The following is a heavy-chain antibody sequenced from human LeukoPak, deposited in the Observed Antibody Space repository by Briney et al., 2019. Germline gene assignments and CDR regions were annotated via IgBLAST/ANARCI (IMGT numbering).Heavy chain of an antibody. V-gene: IGHV1-2*02. CDR2: INPNTGGT. D-gene: IGHD3-22*01. J-gene: IGHJ4*02. Sequence: ASVKVSCKTSGYTFTGYYMHWVWQAPGQGLEWMGWINPNTGGTNYAQNFQGRVTMTSDTSISTAYMELSSLRSDDTAMYYCARAPMIVVVFPPRLDFWGQGTLVTVSS. CDR1: GYTFTGYY. CDR3: ARAPMIVVVFPPRLDF.